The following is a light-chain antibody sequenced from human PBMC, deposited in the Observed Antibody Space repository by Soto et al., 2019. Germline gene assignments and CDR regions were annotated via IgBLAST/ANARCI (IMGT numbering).Light chain of an antibody. Sequence: EVVVTQSPATLSVSPGERATLSCRASESVSSNLAWYQQRPGQAPRLVIYGASTTATGIPDRFSGSGSGTDFTLTISRLEPEDFAVYYCQQYGSSPWTFGQGTKVDI. CDR3: QQYGSSPWT. CDR1: ESVSSN. J-gene: IGKJ1*01. CDR2: GAS. V-gene: IGKV3-20*01.